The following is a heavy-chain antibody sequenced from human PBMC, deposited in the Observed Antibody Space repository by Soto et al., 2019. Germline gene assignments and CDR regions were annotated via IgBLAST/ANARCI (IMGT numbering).Heavy chain of an antibody. CDR2: INSDGSST. CDR3: ASLPIMITFGGVIAEDY. V-gene: IGHV3-74*01. CDR1: EFTFSSYW. J-gene: IGHJ4*02. D-gene: IGHD3-16*02. Sequence: GGSLRLSCAASEFTFSSYWMHWVRQAPGKGLVWVSRINSDGSSTSYADSVKGRFTISRDNAKNTLYLQMNSLRAEDTAVYYCASLPIMITFGGVIAEDYWGQGTLVTVSS.